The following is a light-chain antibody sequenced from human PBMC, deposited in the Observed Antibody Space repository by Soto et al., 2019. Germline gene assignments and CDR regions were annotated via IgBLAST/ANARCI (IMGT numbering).Light chain of an antibody. V-gene: IGLV7-43*01. CDR1: AGEVTSAYY. J-gene: IGLJ2*01. Sequence: QTVVTQEPSLTVSPGGTVTLTCASSAGEVTSAYYTNWLQQKPGQAPRALIYSKSEKHSWTPARFSGSLLGGKAALTLSAAHQEDEADYYCLLYYGGVQVLFGGGTKLTVL. CDR3: LLYYGGVQVL. CDR2: SKS.